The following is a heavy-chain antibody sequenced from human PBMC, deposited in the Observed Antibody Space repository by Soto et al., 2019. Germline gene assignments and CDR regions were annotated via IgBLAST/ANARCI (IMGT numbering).Heavy chain of an antibody. CDR2: IYYSGST. D-gene: IGHD3-22*01. J-gene: IGHJ6*02. Sequence: SETLSLTCTVSGGSVSSGSYYWSWIRQPPGKGLEWIGYIYYSGSTNYNPSLKSRVTISVDTSKNQFSLKLSSVTAADTAVYYCARGFEYYDSSGYYYVRVPDYYYYGMDVWGQGTTVTV. CDR1: GGSVSSGSYY. V-gene: IGHV4-61*01. CDR3: ARGFEYYDSSGYYYVRVPDYYYYGMDV.